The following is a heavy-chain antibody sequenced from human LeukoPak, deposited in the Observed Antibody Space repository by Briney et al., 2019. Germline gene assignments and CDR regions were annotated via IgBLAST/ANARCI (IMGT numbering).Heavy chain of an antibody. CDR1: GFTFSSYS. D-gene: IGHD3-3*01. V-gene: IGHV3-48*01. Sequence: PGGSLGLSCAASGFTFSSYSMNWVRQAPGKGLEWISYISSDSSTVYFADSVKGRFTISRDNAKNSLYLQMNSLRAEDTAVYFCARDKTYSDFWLWGQGTLVTVSS. CDR3: ARDKTYSDFWL. J-gene: IGHJ4*02. CDR2: ISSDSSTV.